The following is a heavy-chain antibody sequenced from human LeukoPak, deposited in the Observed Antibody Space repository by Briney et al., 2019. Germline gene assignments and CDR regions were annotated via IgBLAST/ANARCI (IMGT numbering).Heavy chain of an antibody. J-gene: IGHJ6*03. V-gene: IGHV4-34*01. Sequence: SETLSLTCAVYGGSFSGYYWSWIRQPPGKGLEWIGEINHSGSTNYNPSLKSRVTISVDTSKNQFSLKLSSVTAADTAVYYCARDRRSIAAAGTVNYGYYYMDVWGKGTTVTISS. CDR3: ARDRRSIAAAGTVNYGYYYMDV. CDR2: INHSGST. D-gene: IGHD6-13*01. CDR1: GGSFSGYY.